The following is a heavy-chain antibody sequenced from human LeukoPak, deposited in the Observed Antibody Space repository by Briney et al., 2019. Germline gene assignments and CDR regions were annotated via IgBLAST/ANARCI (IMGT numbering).Heavy chain of an antibody. CDR2: IYYSGST. CDR1: GGSISSSSYY. Sequence: SETLSLTCTVSGGSISSSSYYWGWIRQPPGKGLEWIGSIYYSGSTYYNPSLKSRVTISVDTSKNQFSLKLSSVTAADTAVYYCARTSRGTMSHWYFDLWGRGTLVTVSS. J-gene: IGHJ2*01. V-gene: IGHV4-39*07. D-gene: IGHD3-10*02. CDR3: ARTSRGTMSHWYFDL.